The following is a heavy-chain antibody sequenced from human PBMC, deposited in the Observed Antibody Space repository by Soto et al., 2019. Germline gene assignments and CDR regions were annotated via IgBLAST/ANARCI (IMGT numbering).Heavy chain of an antibody. V-gene: IGHV3-11*06. J-gene: IGHJ5*02. CDR2: ISSSSSYT. D-gene: IGHD6-19*01. CDR1: GVTFCDYY. Sequence: PGGSLRLSCAASGVTFCDYYMSWIRQAPGKGLEWVSYISSSSSYTNYADSVKGRFTISRDNAKNSLYLQMNSLRAEDTAVYYCARDVSYSSGPDWFDPWGQGTLVTVSS. CDR3: ARDVSYSSGPDWFDP.